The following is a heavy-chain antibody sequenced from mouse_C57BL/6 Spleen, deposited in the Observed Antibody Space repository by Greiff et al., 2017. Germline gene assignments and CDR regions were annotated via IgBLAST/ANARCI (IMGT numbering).Heavy chain of an antibody. D-gene: IGHD2-1*01. V-gene: IGHV1-62-2*01. CDR3: ARHEEVYYGNYEEWFAY. J-gene: IGHJ3*01. CDR1: GYTFTEYT. CDR2: FYPGSGSI. Sequence: QVQLQQSGAELVKPGASVKLSCKASGYTFTEYTIHWVKQRSGQGLGWIGWFYPGSGSIKYNEKFKDKATLTADKSSSTVYMELSRLTSEDSAVYFCARHEEVYYGNYEEWFAYWGQGTLVTVSA.